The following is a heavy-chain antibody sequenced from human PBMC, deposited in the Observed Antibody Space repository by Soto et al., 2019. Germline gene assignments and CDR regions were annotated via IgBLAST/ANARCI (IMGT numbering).Heavy chain of an antibody. CDR3: AHRRRAVAGLNNWFDP. CDR1: GFSLSTSGVG. V-gene: IGHV2-5*02. CDR2: IYWDDDK. Sequence: QITLKESGPTLVKPTETLTLTCTFSGFSLSTSGVGVGWIRQPPGKALEWLALIYWDDDKRYSPSLKSRLTITKDTSKNQVVLTMTNMDPVDTATYFCAHRRRAVAGLNNWFDPWGQGTLVTVSS. J-gene: IGHJ5*02. D-gene: IGHD6-19*01.